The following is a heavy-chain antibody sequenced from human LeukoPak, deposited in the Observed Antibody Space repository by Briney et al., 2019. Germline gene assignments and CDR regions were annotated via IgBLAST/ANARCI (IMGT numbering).Heavy chain of an antibody. CDR1: GFTVSSNY. J-gene: IGHJ4*02. CDR2: IYSGGST. V-gene: IGHV3-66*01. Sequence: GGSLRLSCAASGFTVSSNYMSWVRQAPGKGLEWVSVIYSGGSTYYADSVKGRFTISRDNSKNTLYLQRNSLRAEDTAVYYCARDIRWGEGLLHWGQGTLVTVSS. D-gene: IGHD3-16*01. CDR3: ARDIRWGEGLLH.